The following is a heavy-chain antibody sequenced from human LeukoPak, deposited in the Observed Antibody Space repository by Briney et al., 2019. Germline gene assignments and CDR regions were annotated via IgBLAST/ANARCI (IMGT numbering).Heavy chain of an antibody. CDR1: GNYW. CDR2: INSDGSWT. V-gene: IGHV3-74*01. J-gene: IGHJ4*02. D-gene: IGHD2-2*01. CDR3: VSFYETY. Sequence: GGSLRPSCAASGNYWMHWVRQAPGKGLVWVSHINSDGSWTSYADSVKGRFTISKDSAKNTVYLQMNNLRAEDTAVYYCVSFYETYWGRGTLVTVSS.